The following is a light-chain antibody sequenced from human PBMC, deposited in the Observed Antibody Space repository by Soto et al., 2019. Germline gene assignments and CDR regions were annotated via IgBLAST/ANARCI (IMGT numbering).Light chain of an antibody. J-gene: IGLJ3*02. V-gene: IGLV2-11*01. CDR1: SSDVGDYNY. CDR3: CSYAGSYTWV. CDR2: DVT. Sequence: QSALTQPRSVSGSPGQSVTISCTGTSSDVGDYNYVSWYQRHPGKAPKLMIFDVTERPSGVPDRFSGSKSGNTASLTISGLQADDEADYYCCSYAGSYTWVFGGGTKLTVL.